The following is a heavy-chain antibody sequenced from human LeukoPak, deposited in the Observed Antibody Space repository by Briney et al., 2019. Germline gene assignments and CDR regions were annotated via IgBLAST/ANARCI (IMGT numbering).Heavy chain of an antibody. J-gene: IGHJ4*02. D-gene: IGHD3-10*01. CDR3: AREARDSGSYEGFDY. Sequence: GGSLRLSCAASGFTFSSNYMSWVRQAPGKGLEWVSVIYSGGSTYYSDSVKGRFTISRDNSKNTLYLQMNSLRAEDTAVYYCAREARDSGSYEGFDYWGQGTLVTVSS. CDR1: GFTFSSNY. CDR2: IYSGGST. V-gene: IGHV3-53*01.